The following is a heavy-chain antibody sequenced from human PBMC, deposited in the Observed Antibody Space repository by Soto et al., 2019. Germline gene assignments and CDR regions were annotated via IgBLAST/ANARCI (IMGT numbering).Heavy chain of an antibody. J-gene: IGHJ4*02. CDR2: IWYDGSNK. Sequence: QVQLVESGGGVVQPGRSLRLSCAASGFTFSSYGMHWVRQAPGKGLEWVAVIWYDGSNKYYADSVKGRFTISRDNSKNTLYLQMNSLRAEDTAVYYCARSGSYIKKYYFDYWGQGTLVTVSS. CDR1: GFTFSSYG. CDR3: ARSGSYIKKYYFDY. V-gene: IGHV3-33*01. D-gene: IGHD1-26*01.